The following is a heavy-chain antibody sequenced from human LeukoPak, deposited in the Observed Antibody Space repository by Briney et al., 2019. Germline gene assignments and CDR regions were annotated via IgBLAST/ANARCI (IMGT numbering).Heavy chain of an antibody. D-gene: IGHD1-26*01. CDR2: ISGSGGST. J-gene: IGHJ4*02. Sequence: PGGSLRLSCAASGFTLSSYAMSWVRQAPGKGLEWVSAISGSGGSTYYADSVKGRFTISRDNSKNTLYMQMNGLRAEDTAVYYCAKDQGELPVYWGQGTLVTVSS. V-gene: IGHV3-23*01. CDR3: AKDQGELPVY. CDR1: GFTLSSYA.